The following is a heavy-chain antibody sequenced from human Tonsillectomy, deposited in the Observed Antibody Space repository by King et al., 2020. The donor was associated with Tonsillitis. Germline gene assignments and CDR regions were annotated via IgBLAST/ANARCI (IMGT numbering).Heavy chain of an antibody. CDR2: ISSSSSTI. J-gene: IGHJ4*02. CDR3: ARDLYDSSGYYYYGY. D-gene: IGHD3-22*01. Sequence: VQLVESGGGLVQPGGSLRLSCAASGFTFSSYSMNWVRQAPGKGLEWVSYISSSSSTIYYADSEKGRFTISRDNAKDSLYLQMNSLRAEDTAVYYCARDLYDSSGYYYYGYWGQGTLVTVSS. CDR1: GFTFSSYS. V-gene: IGHV3-48*01.